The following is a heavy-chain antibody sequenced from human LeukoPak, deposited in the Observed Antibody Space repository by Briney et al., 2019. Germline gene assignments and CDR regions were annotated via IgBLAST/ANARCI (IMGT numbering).Heavy chain of an antibody. CDR1: GFTFSGYA. CDR3: AREYCGGECYSGFDF. J-gene: IGHJ5*01. Sequence: GGSLRLSCVASGFTFSGYAIRWVRQAPGKGLEWVALISYDGSNKDYTHSVKGRFTISRDNSKNTLYLQMNSLRAEDSAVYYCAREYCGGECYSGFDFWGQGTLVTVSS. CDR2: ISYDGSNK. V-gene: IGHV3-30*04. D-gene: IGHD2-21*01.